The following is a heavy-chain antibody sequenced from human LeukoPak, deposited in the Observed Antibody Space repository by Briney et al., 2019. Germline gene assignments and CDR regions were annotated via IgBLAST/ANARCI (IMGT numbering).Heavy chain of an antibody. CDR3: ARDRYYYDSSGPDY. Sequence: ASVKVSCKASGYTFTGYYMHWVRQAPGQGLEWMGWINPNSGGTNYAQKFQGRVTMTRDTSISTAYMELSRLRSDDTAVYYCARDRYYYDSSGPDYWGQGTLVTVSS. V-gene: IGHV1-2*02. D-gene: IGHD3-22*01. CDR1: GYTFTGYY. J-gene: IGHJ4*02. CDR2: INPNSGGT.